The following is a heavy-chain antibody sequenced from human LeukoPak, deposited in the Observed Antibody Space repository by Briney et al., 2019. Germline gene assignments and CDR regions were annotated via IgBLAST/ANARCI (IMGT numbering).Heavy chain of an antibody. J-gene: IGHJ4*02. CDR1: GGSISSSSYY. CDR2: IYYSGST. CDR3: ARVGPFFDY. V-gene: IGHV4-39*01. Sequence: SETLSLTCTVSGGSISSSSYYWGWIRQPPGKGLEWIGSIYYSGSTYYNPSLKSRVTISVDTSKNQFSLRLSSVTTADTAVYYCARVGPFFDYWGQGTLVTVSS.